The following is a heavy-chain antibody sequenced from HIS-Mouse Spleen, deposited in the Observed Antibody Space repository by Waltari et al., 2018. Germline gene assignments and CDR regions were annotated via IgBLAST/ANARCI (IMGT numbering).Heavy chain of an antibody. Sequence: VQLVQSGAEVMKPGGSVTVSCKASGTTCTSCSMPWVRQAPGQGLEWMGIINPSGGSTSYAQKFQGRVTMTRDTSTSTVYMELSSLRSEDTAVYYCARNLIVGATAFDIWGQGTMVTVSS. CDR2: INPSGGST. J-gene: IGHJ3*02. CDR1: GTTCTSCS. CDR3: ARNLIVGATAFDI. D-gene: IGHD1-26*01. V-gene: IGHV1-46*03.